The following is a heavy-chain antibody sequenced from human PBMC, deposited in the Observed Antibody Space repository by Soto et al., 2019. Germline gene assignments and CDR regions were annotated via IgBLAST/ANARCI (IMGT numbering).Heavy chain of an antibody. D-gene: IGHD2-15*01. V-gene: IGHV3-48*02. CDR3: ARDRCYDGTCYSASDS. CDR1: GFSFSTYN. Sequence: PGGSLRLSCAASGFSFSTYNMDWVRQAPGKGPEWIAYISTTSFTIHYADSVKGRFTISRDNDRNSLYLEMNSLRDEDTAVYYCARDRCYDGTCYSASDSWGQGTLVTVSS. J-gene: IGHJ5*01. CDR2: ISTTSFTI.